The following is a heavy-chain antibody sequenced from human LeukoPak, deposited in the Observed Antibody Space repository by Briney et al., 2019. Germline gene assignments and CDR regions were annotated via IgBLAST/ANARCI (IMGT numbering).Heavy chain of an antibody. V-gene: IGHV3-7*01. CDR1: GFTFSGYW. Sequence: GGSLRLSCAASGFTFSGYWMTWLRQAPGKGLEWVANIKQDGTEKNYVDSVKDRFTVSRDNAENSLFLQMNSLSAEDPDVYYCVRGTGWVDYWGQGSLVTVSS. CDR3: VRGTGWVDY. CDR2: IKQDGTEK. J-gene: IGHJ4*02. D-gene: IGHD6-19*01.